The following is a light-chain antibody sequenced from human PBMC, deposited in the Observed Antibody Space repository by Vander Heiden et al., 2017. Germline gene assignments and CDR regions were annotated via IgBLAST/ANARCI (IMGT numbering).Light chain of an antibody. V-gene: IGKV1-39*01. CDR2: AAS. J-gene: IGKJ4*01. CDR3: QQSDSTPLT. CDR1: QSISSS. Sequence: DIQMTQSPSSLSASVGDRVTLTCRASQSISSSLNWYQQKPGKAPKLLIYAASSWQSGVPSRFSGSGSGTDFTLTISSLQPEDFATYYCQQSDSTPLTFGGGTKVEIK.